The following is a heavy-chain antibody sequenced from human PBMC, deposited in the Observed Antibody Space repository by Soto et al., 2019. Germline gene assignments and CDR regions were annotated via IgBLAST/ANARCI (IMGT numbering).Heavy chain of an antibody. CDR1: GFTFSNAW. J-gene: IGHJ6*02. Sequence: LRLSCAASGFTFSNAWMSWVRQAPGKGLEWVGRIKSKTDGGTTDYAAPVKGRFTISRDDSKNTLYLQMNSLKTEDTAVYYCTTLPGYYEGSGYSNNYYYYYGMDVWGQGTTVTVSS. D-gene: IGHD3-22*01. CDR3: TTLPGYYEGSGYSNNYYYYYGMDV. CDR2: IKSKTDGGTT. V-gene: IGHV3-15*01.